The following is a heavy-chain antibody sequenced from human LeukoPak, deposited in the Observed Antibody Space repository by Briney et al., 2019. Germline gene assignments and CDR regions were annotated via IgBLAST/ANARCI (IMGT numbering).Heavy chain of an antibody. CDR3: AKGITMIVVQGAFDI. V-gene: IGHV3-9*01. J-gene: IGHJ3*02. D-gene: IGHD3-22*01. CDR1: GLTFDDYA. Sequence: GGSLRLSCAASGLTFDDYAMHWVRQAPGKGLEWVSGISWNSGSIGYADSVKGRFTISRDNAKNSLYLQMNSLRAEDTALYYCAKGITMIVVQGAFDIWGQGTMVTVSS. CDR2: ISWNSGSI.